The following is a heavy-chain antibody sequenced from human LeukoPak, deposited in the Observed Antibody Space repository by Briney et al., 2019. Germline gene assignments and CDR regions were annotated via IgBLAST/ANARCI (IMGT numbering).Heavy chain of an antibody. V-gene: IGHV1-46*01. D-gene: IGHD6-19*01. CDR1: GYTFTSYG. J-gene: IGHJ4*02. CDR3: ARDSGQIAVAGPDY. CDR2: INPSGGST. Sequence: ASVKVSCKASGYTFTSYGISWVRQAPGQGLEWMGIINPSGGSTSYAQKFQGRVTMTRDTSTSTVYMELSSLRSEDTAVYYCARDSGQIAVAGPDYWGQGTLVTVSS.